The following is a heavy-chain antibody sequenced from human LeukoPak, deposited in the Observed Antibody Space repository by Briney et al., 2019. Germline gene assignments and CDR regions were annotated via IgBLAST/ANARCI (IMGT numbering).Heavy chain of an antibody. CDR3: ARLIAVAGTI. D-gene: IGHD6-19*01. J-gene: IGHJ4*02. CDR2: ISGGGGNR. Sequence: GGSLRLSCAASGFTFSNSAMSWVRQAPGKGLEWVSDISGGGGNRNYADSVKGRFTISRDNSKNTLDLQMNSLRAEDTAVYYCARLIAVAGTIWGQGTLVTVSS. V-gene: IGHV3-23*01. CDR1: GFTFSNSA.